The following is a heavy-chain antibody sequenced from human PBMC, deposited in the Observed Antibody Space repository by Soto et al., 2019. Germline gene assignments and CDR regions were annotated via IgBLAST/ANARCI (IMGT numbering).Heavy chain of an antibody. CDR1: GYTFTSYD. D-gene: IGHD6-13*01. J-gene: IGHJ6*02. CDR3: ARGDNDKHSSSWYMGLGYYYYYRMDV. Sequence: GASVKVSCKASGYTFTSYDINWVRQATGQGLEWMGWMNPNSGNTGYAQKFQGRVTMTRNTSISTAYMELSSLRSEDTAVYYCARGDNDKHSSSWYMGLGYYYYYRMDVWGQGTTVTVSS. CDR2: MNPNSGNT. V-gene: IGHV1-8*01.